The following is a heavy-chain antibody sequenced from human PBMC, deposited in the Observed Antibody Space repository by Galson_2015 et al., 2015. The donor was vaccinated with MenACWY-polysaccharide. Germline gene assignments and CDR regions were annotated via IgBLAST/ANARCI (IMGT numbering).Heavy chain of an antibody. J-gene: IGHJ6*02. Sequence: ETLSLTCAVYGGSFSGYYWSWIRQPAGKGLEWIGRIYTSGSTNYNPSLKSRVTMSVDTSKNQFSLKLSSVTAADTAVYYCARQGGFLEWSNYYYYGMDVWGQGTTVTVSS. CDR3: ARQGGFLEWSNYYYYGMDV. CDR1: GGSFSGYY. CDR2: IYTSGST. V-gene: IGHV4-59*10. D-gene: IGHD3-3*01.